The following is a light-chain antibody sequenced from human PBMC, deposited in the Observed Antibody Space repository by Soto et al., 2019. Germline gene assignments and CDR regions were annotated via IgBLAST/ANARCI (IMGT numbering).Light chain of an antibody. CDR1: SSDIGGGYNY. Sequence: QPASVSGSPGQSITISCTGTSSDIGGGYNYVSWYQQHPGKAPKLMIYEVSNRPSGVSNRFSGSKSGNTASLTISGLQAEDESDYYCSSYTTNSTLVFGGGTKLTVL. J-gene: IGLJ3*02. V-gene: IGLV2-14*01. CDR3: SSYTTNSTLV. CDR2: EVS.